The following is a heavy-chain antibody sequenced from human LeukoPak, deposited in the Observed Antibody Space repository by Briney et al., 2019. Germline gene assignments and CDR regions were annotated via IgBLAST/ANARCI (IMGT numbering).Heavy chain of an antibody. Sequence: VASVKVSCKASGYTFTSYGISWVRQAPGQGLEWMGWISAYNGNTNYAQKLQGRVTMTTDTSTSTAYMELRSLRSDDTAVYYCARAKFLEWLFLGYYFDYWGQGTLVTVSS. J-gene: IGHJ4*02. CDR3: ARAKFLEWLFLGYYFDY. CDR2: ISAYNGNT. D-gene: IGHD3-3*01. CDR1: GYTFTSYG. V-gene: IGHV1-18*01.